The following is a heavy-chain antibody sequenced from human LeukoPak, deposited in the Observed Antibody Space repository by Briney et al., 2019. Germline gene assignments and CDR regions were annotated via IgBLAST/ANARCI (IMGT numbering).Heavy chain of an antibody. CDR3: ARYYYDTRDYSRYFDS. CDR1: GFTFGDYA. CDR2: IRSKTYGETT. V-gene: IGHV3-49*04. J-gene: IGHJ4*02. Sequence: PGGSLRLSCTASGFTFGDYAISWVRQAPGKGLEGAGLIRSKTYGETTEYAASVKARFTISRADSKSIAYVQMNSLKTEDTAVYYCARYYYDTRDYSRYFDSWGQGTLVTVSS. D-gene: IGHD3-22*01.